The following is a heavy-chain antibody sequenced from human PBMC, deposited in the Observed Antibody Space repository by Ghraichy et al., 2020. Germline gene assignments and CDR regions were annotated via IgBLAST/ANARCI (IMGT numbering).Heavy chain of an antibody. J-gene: IGHJ4*02. V-gene: IGHV3-9*01. CDR1: GFTFDDYA. CDR2: ISWNSGSI. D-gene: IGHD2-21*02. CDR3: AKDHCGGDCDAYFDY. Sequence: GGSLRLSCAASGFTFDDYAMHWVRQAPGKGLEWVSGISWNSGSIGYADSVKGRFTISRDNAKNSLYLQMNSLRAEDTALYYCAKDHCGGDCDAYFDYWGQGTLVTVSS.